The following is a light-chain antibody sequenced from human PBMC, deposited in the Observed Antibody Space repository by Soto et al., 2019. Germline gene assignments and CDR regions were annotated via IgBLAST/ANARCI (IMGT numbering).Light chain of an antibody. CDR3: QQYNSYSPT. V-gene: IGKV1-5*03. J-gene: IGKJ1*01. CDR2: KAS. CDR1: QSISSW. Sequence: DIQMTQSPSTLSASVGDRVTITCRASQSISSWLAWYQQKPGKAPKLLIYKASSLESGVPSTFSGSGSGTEFTLTISSLQPDDVATYYCQQYNSYSPTFGQGTKVELK.